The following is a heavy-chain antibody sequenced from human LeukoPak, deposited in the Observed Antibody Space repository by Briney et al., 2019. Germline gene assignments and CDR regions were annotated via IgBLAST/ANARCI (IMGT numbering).Heavy chain of an antibody. Sequence: GGSLRLSCAASGFTFSTYWMSWVRQAPGRGLEWVSGITSGGDTYYADSVRGRFTITRDNSKNTLYLRMNSLRAEDTAVYYCSKTNGDYYDTYGCYNDYWGQGALVTVSS. CDR3: SKTNGDYYDTYGCYNDY. D-gene: IGHD3-22*01. CDR2: ITSGGDT. CDR1: GFTFSTYW. J-gene: IGHJ4*02. V-gene: IGHV3-23*01.